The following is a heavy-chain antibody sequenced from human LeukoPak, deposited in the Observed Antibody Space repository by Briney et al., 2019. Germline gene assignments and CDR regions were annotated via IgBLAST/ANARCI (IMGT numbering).Heavy chain of an antibody. Sequence: ASVKVSCKASGYTFTGYYMHWVRQAPGQGLEWMGWINPDTGATDIAQKFQGRVAMARDTSISAAYMELSRLRSDDTAVYFCTRDHCSYINCYEDYYYGMDVWGQGTTVTVSS. CDR3: TRDHCSYINCYEDYYYGMDV. D-gene: IGHD2-15*01. CDR1: GYTFTGYY. CDR2: INPDTGAT. J-gene: IGHJ6*02. V-gene: IGHV1-2*02.